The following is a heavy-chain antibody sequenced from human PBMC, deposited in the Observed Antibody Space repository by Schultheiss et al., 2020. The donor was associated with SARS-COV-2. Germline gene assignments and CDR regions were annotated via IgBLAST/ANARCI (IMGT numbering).Heavy chain of an antibody. V-gene: IGHV4-34*01. CDR1: GGSFSGYY. CDR3: ARVHCSSTSCYYYFDY. J-gene: IGHJ4*02. D-gene: IGHD2-2*01. CDR2: INHSGST. Sequence: SETLSLTCAVYGGSFSGYYWSWIRQPPGKGLEWIGEINHSGSTNYNPSLKSRVTISVDTSKNQFSLKLSSVTAADTAVYYCARVHCSSTSCYYYFDYWGQGTRVTVSS.